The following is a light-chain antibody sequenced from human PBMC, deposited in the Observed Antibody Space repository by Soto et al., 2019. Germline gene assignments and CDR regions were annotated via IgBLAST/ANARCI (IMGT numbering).Light chain of an antibody. CDR1: QGISSH. V-gene: IGKV1-8*01. CDR3: QQYYNYPRT. J-gene: IGKJ1*01. CDR2: AAS. Sequence: AIRMTQSPSSFSASTGDRVTITCRASQGISSHLAWYQQKPGRAPKLLIYAASTLQSGVPSRFSGSGSGTDFTFTISCLQSADFATYYCQQYYNYPRTFGQGTKVEIK.